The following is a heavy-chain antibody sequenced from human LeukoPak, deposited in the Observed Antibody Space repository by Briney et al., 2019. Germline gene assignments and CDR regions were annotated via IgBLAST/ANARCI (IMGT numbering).Heavy chain of an antibody. CDR1: GASVNSGSYY. V-gene: IGHV4-61*01. CDR2: IFYGGST. CDR3: ARGDPSGRYYFDY. J-gene: IGHJ4*02. D-gene: IGHD6-19*01. Sequence: SETLSLTCTASGASVNSGSYYWSWIRQSPGKGLEWIGYIFYGGSTNYNPSLKSRVTISGDTSKNQFSLKLSSVTAADTAVYYCARGDPSGRYYFDYWGQGTLVTVSS.